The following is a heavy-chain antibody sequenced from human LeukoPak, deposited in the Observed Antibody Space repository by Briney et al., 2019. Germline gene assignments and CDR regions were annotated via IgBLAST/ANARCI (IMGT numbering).Heavy chain of an antibody. J-gene: IGHJ6*03. CDR3: ARLGYGSGSYPRNFYMDV. V-gene: IGHV4-59*12. CDR2: IFYSGST. CDR1: GGSISGYY. D-gene: IGHD3-10*01. Sequence: SETLSLTCTVSGGSISGYYWSWIRQPPGKGLEWIGYIFYSGSTNYNPSLKSRVTMSVDTSKNQFSLKLSSVTAADTAVYYCARLGYGSGSYPRNFYMDVWGKGTTVTISS.